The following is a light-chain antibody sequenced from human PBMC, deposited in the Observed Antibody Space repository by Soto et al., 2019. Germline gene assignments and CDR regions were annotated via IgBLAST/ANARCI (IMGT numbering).Light chain of an antibody. Sequence: DIPMTQSPSTLSASVGDRVTITCRASQSVSVWLAWYQQKPGKAPKLLIYKASSLESGVPSRFSGSGPGTEFTLTISSVQPDDFATYYCQQYNSYPVHFGQGTKLAIK. CDR1: QSVSVW. CDR3: QQYNSYPVH. CDR2: KAS. V-gene: IGKV1-5*03. J-gene: IGKJ2*01.